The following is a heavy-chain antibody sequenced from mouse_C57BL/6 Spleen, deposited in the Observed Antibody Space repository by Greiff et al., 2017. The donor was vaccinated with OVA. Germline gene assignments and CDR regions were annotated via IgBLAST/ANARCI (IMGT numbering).Heavy chain of an antibody. Sequence: EVKLQQSGPELVKPGASVKISCKASGYTFTDYYMNWVKQSHGKSLEWIGDINPNNGGTSYNQKFKGKATLTVDKSSSTAYMELRSLTSEDSAVYYCAYYGNSWFAYWGQGTLVTVSA. D-gene: IGHD2-1*01. V-gene: IGHV1-26*01. J-gene: IGHJ3*01. CDR2: INPNNGGT. CDR1: GYTFTDYY. CDR3: AYYGNSWFAY.